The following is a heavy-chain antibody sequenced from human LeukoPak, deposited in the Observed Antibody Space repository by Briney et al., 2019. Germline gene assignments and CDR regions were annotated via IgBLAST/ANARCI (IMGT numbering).Heavy chain of an antibody. CDR1: GFTFSDTW. Sequence: GGSLRLSCAASGFTFSDTWMHWVRQAPGEGLVWVSRIRSDGSDTRYAESVKGRFTISRDNAKNTLYLQVNSLRAEDTAVYYCARAGDWNYYYYYYYMDVWGKGTTVTVSS. D-gene: IGHD1-7*01. J-gene: IGHJ6*03. CDR2: IRSDGSDT. V-gene: IGHV3-74*01. CDR3: ARAGDWNYYYYYYYMDV.